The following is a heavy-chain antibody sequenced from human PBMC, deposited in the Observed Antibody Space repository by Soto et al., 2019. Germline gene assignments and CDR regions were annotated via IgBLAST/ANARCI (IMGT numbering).Heavy chain of an antibody. CDR2: ISVYNGNI. CDR3: ARDSLSGTDAFDI. Sequence: ASVKVSCKASGYTFFNYGVTWVRQAPGQGLEWMGWISVYNGNINYAQKLQGRVTLTTDISTSTAYMELRSLTSDETAVYYCARDSLSGTDAFDIWGQGTMVTVSS. V-gene: IGHV1-18*01. J-gene: IGHJ3*02. D-gene: IGHD1-26*01. CDR1: GYTFFNYG.